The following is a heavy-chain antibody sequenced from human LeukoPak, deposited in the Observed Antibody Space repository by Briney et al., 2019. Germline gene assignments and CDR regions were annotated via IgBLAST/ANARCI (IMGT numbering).Heavy chain of an antibody. Sequence: PSETLSLTCTVSGASVSNYYWSWIRQPAGKGLEWIGRIYNGGSANYNPSLQSRISMSVDTYKNQFALRLKDVTAADTAVYYCARQPIGPYYFDYWGQGTLVTVSS. D-gene: IGHD1-14*01. CDR1: GASVSNYY. J-gene: IGHJ4*02. V-gene: IGHV4-4*07. CDR3: ARQPIGPYYFDY. CDR2: IYNGGSA.